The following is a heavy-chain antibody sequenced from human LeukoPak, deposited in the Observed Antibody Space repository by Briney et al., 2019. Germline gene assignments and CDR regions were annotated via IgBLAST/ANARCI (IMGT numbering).Heavy chain of an antibody. CDR3: ARDRYCSSTSCLDYYYYYMDV. CDR2: IYTSGST. CDR1: GGSISSGGYY. J-gene: IGHJ6*03. V-gene: IGHV4-61*02. D-gene: IGHD2-2*01. Sequence: SETLSLTCTVSGGSISSGGYYWSWIRQPPGKGLEWIGRIYTSGSTNYNPSLKSRVTMSVDTSKNQFSLKLSSVTAADTAVYYCARDRYCSSTSCLDYYYYYMDVWGKGTTVTVSS.